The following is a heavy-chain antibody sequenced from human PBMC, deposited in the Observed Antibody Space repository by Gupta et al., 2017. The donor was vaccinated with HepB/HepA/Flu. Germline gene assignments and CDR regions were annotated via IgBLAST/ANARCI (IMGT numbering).Heavy chain of an antibody. V-gene: IGHV1-69*04. J-gene: IGHJ4*02. CDR2: IIPLVGTA. Sequence: QVQLVQSGAEVKKPGSSVKVSCKASGGTFTRYAFSWVRQSPGQGLEWMGRIIPLVGTAKYAQKFQDRVTITADTARSTVYMEMSSLRSEDTAVYYCARDSGYGSLSSCYEGGSGGRCYSFSLGGQGTMVTVSS. D-gene: IGHD2-15*01. CDR3: ARDSGYGSLSSCYEGGSGGRCYSFSL. CDR1: GGTFTRYA.